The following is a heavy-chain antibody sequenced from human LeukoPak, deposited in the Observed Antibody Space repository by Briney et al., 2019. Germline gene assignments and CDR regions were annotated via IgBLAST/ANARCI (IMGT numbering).Heavy chain of an antibody. V-gene: IGHV3-23*01. D-gene: IGHD3-22*01. Sequence: GGSLRLSCAASGFTFSSYVMSVVRQAPGKGLEWVSAISGSGGSTYYADSVKGRFTISRDNCKNTLYLQMNSLRAEDTAVYYCAKDLIYYYDSSGYYYDPYHDAFDIWGQGTMVTVSS. J-gene: IGHJ3*02. CDR1: GFTFSSYV. CDR2: ISGSGGST. CDR3: AKDLIYYYDSSGYYYDPYHDAFDI.